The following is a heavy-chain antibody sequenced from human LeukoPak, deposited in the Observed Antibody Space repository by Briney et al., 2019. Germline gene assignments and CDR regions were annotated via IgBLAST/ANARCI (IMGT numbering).Heavy chain of an antibody. Sequence: SGGSLRLSCAASGFTFSSYNMNWVRQAPGKGLEWVSSISSGSSYIYYADSVKGRFTISRDNAKNSLYLQMNSLRAEDTALYYCASSGWSMYYFAYWGQGTLVTVSS. D-gene: IGHD6-19*01. CDR3: ASSGWSMYYFAY. J-gene: IGHJ4*02. V-gene: IGHV3-21*03. CDR2: ISSGSSYI. CDR1: GFTFSSYN.